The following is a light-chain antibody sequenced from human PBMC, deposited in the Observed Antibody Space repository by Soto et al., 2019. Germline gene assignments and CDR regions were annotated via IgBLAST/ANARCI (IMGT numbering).Light chain of an antibody. Sequence: QSVLTQPPSVSGSPGQSVTISCTGTSSDVGSYNRVSWYQQPPGTAPKLMIHEVSNRPSGVPDRFSGSKSGNTASLTISGLQAEDEADYYCSSYTSSSTLVFGGGTQLTV. CDR1: SSDVGSYNR. J-gene: IGLJ2*01. V-gene: IGLV2-18*02. CDR2: EVS. CDR3: SSYTSSSTLV.